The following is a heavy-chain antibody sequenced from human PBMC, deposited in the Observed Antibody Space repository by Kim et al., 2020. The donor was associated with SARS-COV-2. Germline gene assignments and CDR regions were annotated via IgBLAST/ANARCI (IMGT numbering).Heavy chain of an antibody. V-gene: IGHV1-3*01. D-gene: IGHD4-4*01. J-gene: IGHJ4*02. CDR3: ARVGVGTYTSDY. Sequence: RYSTEAQGKDTLTRDNSESTAYMELSSLRSEDTAVYYCARVGVGTYTSDYWGQGTLVTVSS.